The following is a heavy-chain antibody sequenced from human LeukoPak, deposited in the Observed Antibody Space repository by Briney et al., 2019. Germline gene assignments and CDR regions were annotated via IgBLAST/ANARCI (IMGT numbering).Heavy chain of an antibody. D-gene: IGHD5-24*01. V-gene: IGHV1-18*01. CDR2: ISAYNGNT. Sequence: ALVKVSCKASGYTFISYGISWVRQAPGQGLEWMGWISAYNGNTNYAQKLQGRVTMTTDTSTNTAYMDLRSLRSDDTAVYYCARDIQDGDGHPFDYWGQGTLVTVSS. CDR1: GYTFISYG. J-gene: IGHJ4*02. CDR3: ARDIQDGDGHPFDY.